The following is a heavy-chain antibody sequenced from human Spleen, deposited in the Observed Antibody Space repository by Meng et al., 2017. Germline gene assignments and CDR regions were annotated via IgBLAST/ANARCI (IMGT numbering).Heavy chain of an antibody. J-gene: IGHJ4*02. CDR3: ARGRYGRRNYFDY. CDR1: GGSFSGYY. Sequence: SQTLSLTCAVYGGSFSGYYWSWIRQPPGKGLEWIGEINHSGSTNYKPSLKSPVTISVDTSKNRFSLKLTSVTAADTAVYYCARGRYGRRNYFDYWGQGTLVTVSS. D-gene: IGHD5-18*01. V-gene: IGHV4-34*01. CDR2: INHSGST.